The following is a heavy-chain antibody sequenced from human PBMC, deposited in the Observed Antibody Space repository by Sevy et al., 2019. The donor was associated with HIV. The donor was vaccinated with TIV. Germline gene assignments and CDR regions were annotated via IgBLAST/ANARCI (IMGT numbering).Heavy chain of an antibody. CDR1: GIIFSSYG. J-gene: IGHJ6*02. CDR2: ISFDGSNK. V-gene: IGHV3-33*01. CDR3: ARDVSWGYGGSWSGLDV. D-gene: IGHD5-18*01. Sequence: GGSLRLSWAASGIIFSSYGMHWVRQAPDKGLEWVAVISFDGSNKYYVYSVNDRLTISRENSKNTLYLKMSSLRAEDTAVYYCARDVSWGYGGSWSGLDVWGQGTTVTVSS.